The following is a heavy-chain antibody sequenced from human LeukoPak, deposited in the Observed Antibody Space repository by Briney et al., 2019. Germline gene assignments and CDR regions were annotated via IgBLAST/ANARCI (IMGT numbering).Heavy chain of an antibody. CDR1: GFTFSSYS. CDR2: ISSSSSYI. D-gene: IGHD6-13*01. J-gene: IGHJ4*02. V-gene: IGHV3-21*01. CDR3: AREAIYSSSWPRLGLDY. Sequence: PGGSLRLSCAASGFTFSSYSMNWVRQAPGKGLEWVSSISSSSSYIYYADSVKGRFTISRDNAKNSLYLQMNSLRAEDTAVYYCAREAIYSSSWPRLGLDYWGQGTLVTVSS.